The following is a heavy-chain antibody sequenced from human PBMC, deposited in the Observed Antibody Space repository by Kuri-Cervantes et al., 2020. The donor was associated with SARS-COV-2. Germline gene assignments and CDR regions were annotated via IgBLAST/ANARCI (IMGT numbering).Heavy chain of an antibody. Sequence: GGSLRLSCAASGFTFSDYYMSWIRQAPGKGLEWVSSISSSSSYIYYADSVKGRFTISRDNAKNSLYLQMNSLRAEDTAVYYCAREGQAYSSSWYADYWGQGTLVTVSS. CDR1: GFTFSDYY. D-gene: IGHD6-13*01. J-gene: IGHJ4*02. CDR3: AREGQAYSSSWYADY. V-gene: IGHV3-11*06. CDR2: ISSSSSYI.